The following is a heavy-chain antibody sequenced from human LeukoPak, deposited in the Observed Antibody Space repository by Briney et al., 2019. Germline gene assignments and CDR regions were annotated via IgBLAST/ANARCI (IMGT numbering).Heavy chain of an antibody. V-gene: IGHV1-2*02. CDR2: INPNSGGT. CDR1: GYTFTGYY. D-gene: IGHD3-22*01. CDR3: ARGGLDSSGYWFYYYYYMDV. J-gene: IGHJ6*03. Sequence: ASVKVSCKASGYTFTGYYMHWARQAPGQGLEWMGWINPNSGGTNYAQKFQGRVTMTRDTSISTAYMELSRLRSDDTAVYYCARGGLDSSGYWFYYYYYMDVWGKGTTVTVSS.